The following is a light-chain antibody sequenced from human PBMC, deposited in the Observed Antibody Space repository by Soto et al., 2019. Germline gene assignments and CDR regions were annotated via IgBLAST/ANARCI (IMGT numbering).Light chain of an antibody. CDR3: QHYNSYSEA. CDR2: KAS. Sequence: DIQMTQSPSTLSGSVGDRVTITCRASQTISSWLAWYRQKPGKAPKLLIYKASTLKSGVPSRFSGSVSGTEFTLTISSLQPDDFATYYCQHYNSYSEAFGQGTKVE. J-gene: IGKJ1*01. V-gene: IGKV1-5*03. CDR1: QTISSW.